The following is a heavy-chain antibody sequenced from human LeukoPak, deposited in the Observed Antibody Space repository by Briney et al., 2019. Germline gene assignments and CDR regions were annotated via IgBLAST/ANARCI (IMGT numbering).Heavy chain of an antibody. CDR2: IYPDDSDI. D-gene: IGHD3-9*01. V-gene: IGHV5-51*01. J-gene: IGHJ4*02. CDR1: GYSFNSYW. CDR3: ARGPYDVTGYFKGIFDY. Sequence: GESLKISCKTSGYSFNSYWIAWVRQMPGKGLEWMGIIYPDDSDIRYSPSVQGQVTFSAGKSINTAYVQWSSLKASDSGVYYCARGPYDVTGYFKGIFDYWGQGSLVTVSS.